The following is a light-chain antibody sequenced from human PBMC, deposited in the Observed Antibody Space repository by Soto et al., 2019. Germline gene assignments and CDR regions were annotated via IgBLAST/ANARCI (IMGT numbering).Light chain of an antibody. J-gene: IGKJ1*01. V-gene: IGKV3-20*01. Sequence: EIVLTQSPGTLSLSPGERATLSCRASQSVSSSYLAWYQQKPGQAPRLLIYGASSRATGIPDRFSGSGSGTDFTLTISRLEPEDFAVYYCQQYGSWFPFGQGTKVDIK. CDR2: GAS. CDR3: QQYGSWFP. CDR1: QSVSSSY.